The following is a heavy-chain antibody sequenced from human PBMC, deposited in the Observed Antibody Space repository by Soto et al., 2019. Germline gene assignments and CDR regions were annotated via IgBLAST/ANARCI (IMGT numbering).Heavy chain of an antibody. CDR2: IYYSGST. V-gene: IGHV4-39*01. J-gene: IGHJ5*02. CDR1: GGSISSSSYY. CDR3: ARHVGGYYDSSGYGSP. Sequence: SETLSLTCTVSGGSISSSSYYWGWIRQPPGKGLEWIGSIYYSGSTYYNPSLKSRVTISVDTSKNQFSLKLSSVTAADTAVYYCARHVGGYYDSSGYGSPWGQGTLVTVSS. D-gene: IGHD3-22*01.